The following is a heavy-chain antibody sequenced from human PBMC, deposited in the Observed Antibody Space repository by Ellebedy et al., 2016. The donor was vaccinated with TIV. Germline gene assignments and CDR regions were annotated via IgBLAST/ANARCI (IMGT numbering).Heavy chain of an antibody. V-gene: IGHV4-39*01. D-gene: IGHD2-21*01. CDR2: VYYSGSP. CDR1: GGSVSSTRYY. Sequence: MPSETLSLTCSVSGGSVSSTRYYWAWIRQPPGKGLEYIGSVYYSGSPYYNPSFKSRVTLSADTSKNQFSLNLRTVTAADTAVYHCVRQGIASTQWTFDMWGQGTMVTVSS. CDR3: VRQGIASTQWTFDM. J-gene: IGHJ3*02.